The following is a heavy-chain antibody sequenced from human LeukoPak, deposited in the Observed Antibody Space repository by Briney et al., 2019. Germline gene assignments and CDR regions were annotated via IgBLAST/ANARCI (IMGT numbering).Heavy chain of an antibody. Sequence: GGSLRLSCAASGFSFSRFWMHWVRHVPGKGLVWIARITTDGRNRDYADSVKGRFTISRDDAKNTLFLQMNSLRVDDTAVHFCVREDIVVVTTLDLWGQGSLVTVSS. CDR1: GFSFSRFW. V-gene: IGHV3-74*01. CDR3: VREDIVVVTTLDL. D-gene: IGHD2-21*02. J-gene: IGHJ4*02. CDR2: ITTDGRNR.